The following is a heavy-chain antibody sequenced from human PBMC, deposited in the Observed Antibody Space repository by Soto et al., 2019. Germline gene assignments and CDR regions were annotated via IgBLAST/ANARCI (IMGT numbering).Heavy chain of an antibody. CDR1: GGSISSGGYY. CDR2: IYYSGST. CDR3: AGISEDIYYGMDV. Sequence: SETLSLTCTVSGGSISSGGYYWSWIRQHPGKGLEWIGYIYYSGSTYYNPSLKSRVTMLIDTSNNQFSLSLNSVTAADTAVYYCAGISEDIYYGMDVWGQGTTVTVSS. D-gene: IGHD2-15*01. J-gene: IGHJ6*02. V-gene: IGHV4-31*03.